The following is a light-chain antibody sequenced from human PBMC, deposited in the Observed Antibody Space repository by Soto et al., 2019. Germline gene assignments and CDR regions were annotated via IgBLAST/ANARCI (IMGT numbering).Light chain of an antibody. CDR3: QQYNSSPLT. CDR2: DAS. J-gene: IGKJ4*01. CDR1: QSISDW. V-gene: IGKV1-5*01. Sequence: DIQMTQSPSTLSASVGDRVTITCRANQSISDWLAWYQQKPGKAPKLLIYDASNLESGVPSRFSGSGSGTEFTLTISSLQPDDFATYYCQQYNSSPLTFGEGPRWRSN.